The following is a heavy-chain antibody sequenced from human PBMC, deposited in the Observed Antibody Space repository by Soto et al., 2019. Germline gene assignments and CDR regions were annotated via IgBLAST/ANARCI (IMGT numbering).Heavy chain of an antibody. Sequence: PGESLKISCKGSGYSFTSYWIGWVRQMPGKGLEWMGIIYPGDSDTRYSPSFQGQVTISADKSISTAYLQWSSLKASDTAMYYCARLETAMVRYYYYGMDVWGQGTTVTVSS. CDR2: IYPGDSDT. J-gene: IGHJ6*02. CDR3: ARLETAMVRYYYYGMDV. CDR1: GYSFTSYW. D-gene: IGHD5-18*01. V-gene: IGHV5-51*01.